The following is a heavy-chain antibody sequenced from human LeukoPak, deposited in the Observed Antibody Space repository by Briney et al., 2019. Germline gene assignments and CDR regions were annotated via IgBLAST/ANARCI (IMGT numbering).Heavy chain of an antibody. Sequence: GGSLRLSCAASGFTVSSNYMNWARQAPGKGLEWVSSIYSAGNIYYADSAKGRFTISRDNSKNTLYLQMNSLRVDDTAVYYCAREKYGSGPQPFDYWGQGTQVTVSS. CDR1: GFTVSSNY. D-gene: IGHD3-10*01. CDR3: AREKYGSGPQPFDY. CDR2: IYSAGNI. V-gene: IGHV3-66*01. J-gene: IGHJ4*02.